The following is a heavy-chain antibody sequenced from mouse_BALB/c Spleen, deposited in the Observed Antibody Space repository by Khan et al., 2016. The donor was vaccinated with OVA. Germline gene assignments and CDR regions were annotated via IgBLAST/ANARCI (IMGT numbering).Heavy chain of an antibody. J-gene: IGHJ3*01. Sequence: EVQLLESGPSLVKPSQTLSLTCSVTGDSITSGYWTWIRKFPGNKLEYMGYMIYSGDTYYNPSLKSRISITRHTSKNQYYLQLNSVTTEDTATYDCARSTYRYAFAYWGQGTLVTVSA. CDR3: ARSTYRYAFAY. CDR1: GDSITSGY. D-gene: IGHD2-14*01. V-gene: IGHV3-8*02. CDR2: MIYSGDT.